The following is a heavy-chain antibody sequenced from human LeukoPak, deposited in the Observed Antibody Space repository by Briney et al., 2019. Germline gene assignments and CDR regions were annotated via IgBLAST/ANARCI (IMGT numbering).Heavy chain of an antibody. Sequence: GGSLRLSCAASGFTVSSNYMSWVRQAPGKGLEWVSSISSSSTYIYYADSVKGRFTISRDNAKKSLYLQMNSLRAEDTAVYYCAKEYPALGFDYWGQGTLVTVSS. V-gene: IGHV3-21*01. CDR2: ISSSSTYI. CDR3: AKEYPALGFDY. J-gene: IGHJ4*02. D-gene: IGHD5-18*01. CDR1: GFTVSSNY.